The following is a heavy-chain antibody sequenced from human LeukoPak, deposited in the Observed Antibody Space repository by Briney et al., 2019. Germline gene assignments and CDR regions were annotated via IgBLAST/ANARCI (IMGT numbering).Heavy chain of an antibody. CDR3: ARDQVGAKYYYYYMDV. CDR1: GFTFSSYA. V-gene: IGHV3-30*04. CDR2: ISYDGSNK. D-gene: IGHD1-26*01. Sequence: GGSLRLSCAASGFTFSSYAMHWVRQAPGKGLEWVAVISYDGSNKYYADSVKGRFTISRDNSKNTLYLQMNSLRAEDTAVYYCARDQVGAKYYYYYMDVWGKGTTVTVSS. J-gene: IGHJ6*03.